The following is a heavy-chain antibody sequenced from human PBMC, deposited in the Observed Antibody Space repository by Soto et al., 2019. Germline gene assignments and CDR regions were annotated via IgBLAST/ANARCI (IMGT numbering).Heavy chain of an antibody. J-gene: IGHJ6*02. CDR1: GVSFSGYY. V-gene: IGHV4-34*01. CDR2: INHSGST. D-gene: IGHD3-10*01. Sequence: SETLSLTCDVYGVSFSGYYASWVRQPPGKGLEWIGEINHSGSTNYNPSLKSRVTISVDTSTDQFSLKRSSVTAADTAVYYCARGQGSGSYRQTHYYYYVMDVWGQGTTVTVSS. CDR3: ARGQGSGSYRQTHYYYYVMDV.